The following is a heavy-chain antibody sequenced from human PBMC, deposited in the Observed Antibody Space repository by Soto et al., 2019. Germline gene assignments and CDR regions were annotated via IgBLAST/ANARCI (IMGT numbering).Heavy chain of an antibody. CDR2: IYYSGST. D-gene: IGHD1-26*01. J-gene: IGHJ4*02. Sequence: PSETLSLTCTVSGGSISSYYWSWIRQPPGKGLEWIGYIYYSGSTNYNPSLKSRVTISVDTSKNQFSLKLSSVTAADTAVYYCARVRGSYCIDYWGQGTLVTVSS. CDR3: ARVRGSYCIDY. CDR1: GGSISSYY. V-gene: IGHV4-59*01.